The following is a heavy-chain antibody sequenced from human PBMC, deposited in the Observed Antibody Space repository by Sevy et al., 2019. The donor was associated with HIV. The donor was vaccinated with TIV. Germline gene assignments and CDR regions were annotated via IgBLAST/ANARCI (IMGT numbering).Heavy chain of an antibody. CDR3: ARSRVITGTFDY. J-gene: IGHJ4*02. Sequence: SETLSLTCTVSGGSISGYYWSWIRQPPGKGLEWIGYISYSGSTNYNPSLKSLVTISVHTSKNEFSLKLSSVTAADTAAYYCARSRVITGTFDYWGQGTLVTVSS. D-gene: IGHD1-20*01. CDR1: GGSISGYY. CDR2: ISYSGST. V-gene: IGHV4-59*01.